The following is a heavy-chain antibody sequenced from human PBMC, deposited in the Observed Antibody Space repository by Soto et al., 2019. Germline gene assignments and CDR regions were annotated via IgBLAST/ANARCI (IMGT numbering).Heavy chain of an antibody. V-gene: IGHV4-38-2*02. Sequence: SETLSLTCNVSGSSISSAYYWGWVRQPPGGGLEWIGSVFHRGTTYYNPSLMSRVTISLDTSKNQFSLKLSSVTAADTAVYYCASDFWTGYPLFDYWGQGALVTVSS. D-gene: IGHD3-3*01. CDR1: GSSISSAYY. J-gene: IGHJ4*02. CDR3: ASDFWTGYPLFDY. CDR2: VFHRGTT.